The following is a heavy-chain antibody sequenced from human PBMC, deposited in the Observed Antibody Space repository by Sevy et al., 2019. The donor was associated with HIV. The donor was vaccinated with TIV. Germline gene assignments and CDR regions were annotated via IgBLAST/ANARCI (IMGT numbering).Heavy chain of an antibody. CDR3: TTGEILTGYQYYYYGMDV. CDR2: IKSKTDGGTT. V-gene: IGHV3-15*01. D-gene: IGHD3-9*01. J-gene: IGHJ6*02. Sequence: GGSLRLSCAASGFTFSNAWMSWVRQAPGKGLEWVGRIKSKTDGGTTDYAAPVKGRFTISRDDSKNTLYLQMNSLKTEDTALYYCTTGEILTGYQYYYYGMDVWGQGTTVTVSS. CDR1: GFTFSNAW.